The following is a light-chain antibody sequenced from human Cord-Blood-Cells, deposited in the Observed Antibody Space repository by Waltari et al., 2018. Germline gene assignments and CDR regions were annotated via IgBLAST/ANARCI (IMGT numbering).Light chain of an antibody. V-gene: IGLV2-11*01. CDR3: CSYAGSYTFV. CDR2: DVS. Sequence: HSALTQPRSVSGSPGQSVTISCTGTSSDVGGYNYFSWYQQHPGKAPKLMIYDVSKRPSGVPDRFSGSKSGNTASLTISGLQAEDEADYYCCSYAGSYTFVFGTGTKVTVL. J-gene: IGLJ1*01. CDR1: SSDVGGYNY.